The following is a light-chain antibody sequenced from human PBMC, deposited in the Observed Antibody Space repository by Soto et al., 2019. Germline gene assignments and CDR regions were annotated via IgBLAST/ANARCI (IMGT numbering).Light chain of an antibody. CDR1: QSVSSSY. V-gene: IGKV3D-7*01. CDR3: QQDYNLPPWT. Sequence: PGERVTLSCRASQSVSSSYLPWYQQKPGQAPRLLIYGASTRATSIPARFSGSGSGTDFTLTISSLQPEDFAIYYCQQDYNLPPWTFGQGTKVEIK. J-gene: IGKJ1*01. CDR2: GAS.